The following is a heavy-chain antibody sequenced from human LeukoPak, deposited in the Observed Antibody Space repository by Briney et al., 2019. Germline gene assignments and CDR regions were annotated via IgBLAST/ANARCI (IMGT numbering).Heavy chain of an antibody. D-gene: IGHD7-27*01. J-gene: IGHJ4*02. V-gene: IGHV6-1*01. Sequence: SQTLSLTCAISGDSVSSKSVAWNWIRQSPSRGLEWLGRTYYRSKWHNDYAESVKGRITINPDTSKNQFSLHLNSVTPEDTAVYYCARARTGDLSDWGQGILVTVSS. CDR3: ARARTGDLSD. CDR1: GDSVSSKSVA. CDR2: TYYRSKWHN.